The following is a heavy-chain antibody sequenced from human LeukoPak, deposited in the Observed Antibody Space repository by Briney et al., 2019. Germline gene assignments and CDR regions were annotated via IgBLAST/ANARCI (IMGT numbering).Heavy chain of an antibody. V-gene: IGHV4-59*01. J-gene: IGHJ4*02. Sequence: SQTLSLTCTVSGGSMSSYYRRWVRQPPGKGLEWVGSIYYSGSTNFKPSLNSRVTISVDTSKNQFSLRLSSVTAADTAVYYCARDHRGYSYGLFDNWGQGTLVTVSS. CDR2: IYYSGST. CDR3: ARDHRGYSYGLFDN. CDR1: GGSMSSYY. D-gene: IGHD5-18*01.